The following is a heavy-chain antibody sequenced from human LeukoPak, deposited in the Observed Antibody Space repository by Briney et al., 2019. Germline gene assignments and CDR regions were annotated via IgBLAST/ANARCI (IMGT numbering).Heavy chain of an antibody. CDR3: ARDWAPRYCSSTSCYRGFMDV. CDR2: IYNFGST. CDR1: GGSISSGSYY. J-gene: IGHJ6*03. D-gene: IGHD2-2*01. Sequence: SETPSLTCTVSGGSISSGSYYWSWIRQPAGKGLEWIGRIYNFGSTNYNPSLESRVTISVDTSKNQFSLMLTSVTAADTAVYYCARDWAPRYCSSTSCYRGFMDVWGKGTTVTVSS. V-gene: IGHV4-61*02.